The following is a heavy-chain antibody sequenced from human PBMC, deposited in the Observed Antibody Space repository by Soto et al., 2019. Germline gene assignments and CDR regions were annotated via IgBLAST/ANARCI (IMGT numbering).Heavy chain of an antibody. Sequence: PSETLSLTCAVSGYSISSDYYWGWIRQPPGKGLEWIGSSYQSGTAYYNPSLKSRVTISVDTSKNEFSLKVSSVTAADTAVYYCARVTCSKGYFDYWGQGTLVTVSS. CDR3: ARVTCSKGYFDY. J-gene: IGHJ4*02. CDR2: SYQSGTA. D-gene: IGHD2-2*01. CDR1: GYSISSDYY. V-gene: IGHV4-38-2*01.